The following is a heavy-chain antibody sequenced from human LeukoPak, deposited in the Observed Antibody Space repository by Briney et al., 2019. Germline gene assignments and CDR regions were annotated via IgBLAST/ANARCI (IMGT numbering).Heavy chain of an antibody. CDR2: IYYSGST. CDR3: ARHLDGYNGFDP. J-gene: IGHJ5*02. Sequence: SETLSLTCTVSGGSISGSSYYWGWIRQPPGKDLEWIGSIYYSGSTSYNPSLKSRVTMSVDTSKNHFSLKLSSVTAADTAVYYCARHLDGYNGFDPWGQGTLVTVSS. CDR1: GGSISGSSYY. V-gene: IGHV4-39*01. D-gene: IGHD5-24*01.